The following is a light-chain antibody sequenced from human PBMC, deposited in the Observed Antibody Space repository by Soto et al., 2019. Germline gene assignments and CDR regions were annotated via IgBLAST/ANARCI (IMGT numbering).Light chain of an antibody. Sequence: DIVMTQSPDSLAVSLGERATINCKSSQSLLSSSNNKNHLVWYQQKPGQPPKLLLYWASTRQSGVPERFSGSGSGTDFPLTLRRLQPDAVPVCSCQQYYTDPRTFGQATKVEIK. J-gene: IGKJ1*01. V-gene: IGKV4-1*01. CDR1: QSLLSSSNNKNH. CDR2: WAS. CDR3: QQYYTDPRT.